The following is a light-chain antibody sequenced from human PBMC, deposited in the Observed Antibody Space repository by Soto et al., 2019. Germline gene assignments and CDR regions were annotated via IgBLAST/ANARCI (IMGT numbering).Light chain of an antibody. CDR3: QQYNTRE. CDR2: RAS. CDR1: QNTGNW. Sequence: IQMTQSPSTLSASVGDRVTITCRASQNTGNWLAWYQQKPGRAPKLLIYRASTLQIAVKSRFSCSGSGTELTLMISSEQPDVLDKYLSQQYNTREFGQGTEVEVK. V-gene: IGKV1-5*03. J-gene: IGKJ1*01.